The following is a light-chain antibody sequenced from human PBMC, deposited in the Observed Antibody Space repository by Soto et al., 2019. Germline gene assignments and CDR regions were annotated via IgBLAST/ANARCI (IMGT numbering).Light chain of an antibody. V-gene: IGKV3-20*01. CDR1: QGLSSTY. Sequence: EIVFTQSPGALSKSPGERATLSCRASQGLSSTYLAWYQQKPGQAPRLLIYGASSRATGIPDRFSGSGSGTDFTLTISRLEPEDFAVYYCQQYGSSPRTFGQGTKVDIK. CDR3: QQYGSSPRT. J-gene: IGKJ1*01. CDR2: GAS.